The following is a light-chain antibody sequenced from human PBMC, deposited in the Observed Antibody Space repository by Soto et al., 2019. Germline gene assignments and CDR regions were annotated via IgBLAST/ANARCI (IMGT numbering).Light chain of an antibody. Sequence: DIPMTHSPASLSASVGDRITITCRSIHSINTYLNWYQQKIGKGPKVLIYSASSIQSGVPSRFNGSGSGTDFTLTISNLQPEDSATYYCQQSYNSHPTFGQGTKVDIK. CDR1: HSINTY. V-gene: IGKV1-39*01. CDR3: QQSYNSHPT. J-gene: IGKJ1*01. CDR2: SAS.